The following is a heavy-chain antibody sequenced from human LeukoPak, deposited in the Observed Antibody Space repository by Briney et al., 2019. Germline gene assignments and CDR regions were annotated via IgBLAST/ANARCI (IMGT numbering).Heavy chain of an antibody. D-gene: IGHD3-22*01. V-gene: IGHV3-21*04. J-gene: IGHJ4*02. Sequence: PGGSLRLSCAASGVTFSRNAMNWVRQAPGKGLEWVSFISSSSNYMSYADSVKGRFTISRDNSKNTLYLQMNSLRAEDTALYYCAKSSYYDTSGSYREYYFDYWGQGALVTVSS. CDR3: AKSSYYDTSGSYREYYFDY. CDR1: GVTFSRNA. CDR2: ISSSSNYM.